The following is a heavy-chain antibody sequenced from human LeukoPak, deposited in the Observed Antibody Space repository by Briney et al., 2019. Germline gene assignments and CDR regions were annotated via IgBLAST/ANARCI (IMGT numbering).Heavy chain of an antibody. CDR1: GGSISSGSYY. CDR3: ARAVLATKSEHWFDS. J-gene: IGHJ5*01. V-gene: IGHV4-61*02. Sequence: SETLSLTCTVSGGSISSGSYYWNWIRQPAGKGLEWIGRIYTSGSTNYNPSLKSRVTISVDTSKNQFSLKLSSVTAADTAVYYCARAVLATKSEHWFDSWGQGTLVTVSS. CDR2: IYTSGST. D-gene: IGHD2-8*01.